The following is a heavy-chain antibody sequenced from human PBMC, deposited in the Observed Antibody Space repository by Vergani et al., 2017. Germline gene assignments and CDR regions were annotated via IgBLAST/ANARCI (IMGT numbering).Heavy chain of an antibody. D-gene: IGHD1-7*01. CDR2: IYWNDDQ. Sequence: QITLKESGPTLVKPTQTLTLTCTSSGFSLNTRGVSVAWIRQPPGKALDWLALIYWNDDQHYSPSLNNRVTITKDTSKNQVVLTMTNMDYVDTGTYYCVYRKTGCGTTGFFYPFYYYYYMDGWGKGTTVTVSS. J-gene: IGHJ6*03. V-gene: IGHV2-5*04. CDR1: GFSLNTRGVS. CDR3: VYRKTGCGTTGFFYPFYYYYYMDG.